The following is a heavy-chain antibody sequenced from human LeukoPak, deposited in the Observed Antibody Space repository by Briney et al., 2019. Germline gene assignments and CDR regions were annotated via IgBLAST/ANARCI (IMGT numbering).Heavy chain of an antibody. V-gene: IGHV3-23*01. D-gene: IGHD6-19*01. CDR2: ISATGGST. CDR3: AKGGYSSGWRNFFDY. CDR1: AFTFSTYV. J-gene: IGHJ4*02. Sequence: GGSLRLSCAASAFTFSTYVITWVRQAPGKGLEWVSTISATGGSTYYADSVKGRFTISRDNSKDTLYLQMNSLRAEDTAVYFCAKGGYSSGWRNFFDYWGQGTLVTVSS.